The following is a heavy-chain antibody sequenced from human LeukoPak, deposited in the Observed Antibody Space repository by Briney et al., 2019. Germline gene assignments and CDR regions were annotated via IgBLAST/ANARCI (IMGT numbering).Heavy chain of an antibody. J-gene: IGHJ4*02. Sequence: GGSLRLSCAASGFTFNIYVMTWVRQAPGKGLEWVSAIGDRGSDTYYADPVKGRFTISRDNSKYTLYLQMNSLRAEDTAVYYCAKGHRSSTNYNYFDYWGQGTLLTVSS. CDR3: AKGHRSSTNYNYFDY. D-gene: IGHD2-2*01. CDR2: IGDRGSDT. V-gene: IGHV3-23*01. CDR1: GFTFNIYV.